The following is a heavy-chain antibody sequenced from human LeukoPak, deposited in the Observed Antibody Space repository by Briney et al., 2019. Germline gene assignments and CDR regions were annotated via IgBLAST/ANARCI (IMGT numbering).Heavy chain of an antibody. D-gene: IGHD2-2*01. V-gene: IGHV3-30*04. CDR2: ISYDGSK. J-gene: IGHJ4*02. CDR1: GFTFSSYA. CDR3: ARDARLGYCSSTSCYAYYFDY. Sequence: GGSLRLSCAASGFTFSSYAMHWVRQAPGKGLEWVAVISYDGSKYYADSVKSRFTISRDNSKNTLYLQMNSLRAEDTAVYYCARDARLGYCSSTSCYAYYFDYWGQGTLVTVSS.